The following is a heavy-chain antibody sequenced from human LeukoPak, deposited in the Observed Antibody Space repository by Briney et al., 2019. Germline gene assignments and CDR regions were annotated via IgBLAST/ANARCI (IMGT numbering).Heavy chain of an antibody. D-gene: IGHD6-13*01. V-gene: IGHV1-18*01. J-gene: IGHJ6*02. CDR1: GYTFTSYG. CDR3: AKDGTLGITAGAYVHHHYGMDV. Sequence: ASVKVSCKAAGYTFTSYGISWVRQAPGQGLEWMGWISPYNGNTEYAPKLQGRVTMTTDTSTGTAYLELRSLRSDDTAVYYCAKDGTLGITAGAYVHHHYGMDVWGQETTVTVSS. CDR2: ISPYNGNT.